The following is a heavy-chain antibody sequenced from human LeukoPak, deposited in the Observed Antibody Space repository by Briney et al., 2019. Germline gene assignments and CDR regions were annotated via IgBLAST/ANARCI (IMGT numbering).Heavy chain of an antibody. CDR2: IYYSGST. CDR1: GGSISSSSYY. Sequence: SETLSLTCTVSGGSISSSSYYWGWIRQPPGKGLERIGSIYYSGSTYYNPSLKSRVTISVDTSKNQFSLKLSSVTAADTAVYYCARTNRIAVAGTDYWGQGTLVTVSS. D-gene: IGHD6-19*01. CDR3: ARTNRIAVAGTDY. V-gene: IGHV4-39*01. J-gene: IGHJ4*02.